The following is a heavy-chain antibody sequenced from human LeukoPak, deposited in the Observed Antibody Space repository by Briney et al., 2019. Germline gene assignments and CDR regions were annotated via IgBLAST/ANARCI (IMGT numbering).Heavy chain of an antibody. D-gene: IGHD5-18*01. CDR3: ARGTWIQLWSPFDY. V-gene: IGHV4-59*01. Sequence: PSETLSLTCTVSGGSTSSYYWSWIRQPPGKGLEWIGYIYYSGSTNYNPSLKSRVTISVDTSKNQFSLKLSSVTAADTAVYYCARGTWIQLWSPFDYWGQGTLVTVSS. CDR2: IYYSGST. CDR1: GGSTSSYY. J-gene: IGHJ4*02.